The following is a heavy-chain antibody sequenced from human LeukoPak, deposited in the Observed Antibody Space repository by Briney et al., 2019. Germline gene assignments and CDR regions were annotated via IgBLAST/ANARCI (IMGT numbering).Heavy chain of an antibody. D-gene: IGHD3-22*01. CDR3: ARVFYYDSSGYYRSAEYFQH. Sequence: ASVKVSCKASGYTFTGYYMHGVRQAPGQGLEWMGRINPNSGGTNYPQKFQGRVTITTDESTSTAYMELSSLRSEDTAVYYCARVFYYDSSGYYRSAEYFQHWGQGTLVTVSS. CDR2: INPNSGGT. CDR1: GYTFTGYY. V-gene: IGHV1-2*06. J-gene: IGHJ1*01.